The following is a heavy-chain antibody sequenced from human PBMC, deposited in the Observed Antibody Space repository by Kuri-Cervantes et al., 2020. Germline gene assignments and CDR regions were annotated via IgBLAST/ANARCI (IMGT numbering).Heavy chain of an antibody. D-gene: IGHD3-22*01. CDR2: ISWDGGST. CDR3: AKVDYYDSSSPQGGAFDI. V-gene: IGHV3-43D*04. J-gene: IGHJ3*02. CDR1: GFTFDDYA. Sequence: GGSLRLSCAASGFTFDDYAMHWVRQAPGKGLEWVSLISWDGGSTYYADSVKGRFTISRDNSKNSLYLQMNSLRAEDTALYYCAKVDYYDSSSPQGGAFDIWGQGTMVTVSS.